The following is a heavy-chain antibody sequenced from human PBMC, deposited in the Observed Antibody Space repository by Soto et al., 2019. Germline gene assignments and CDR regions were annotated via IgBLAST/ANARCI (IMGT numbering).Heavy chain of an antibody. D-gene: IGHD3-22*01. V-gene: IGHV4-61*01. CDR1: GGSVSSGSYY. CDR3: ARDAAYYYDSSGQQGAWFDP. Sequence: PSETLSLTCTVSGGSVSSGSYYWSWIRQPPGKGLEWIGYIYYSGSTYYNPSLKSRVTISVDTSKNQFSLKLSSVTAADTAVYYCARDAAYYYDSSGQQGAWFDPWGQGTLVTVSS. J-gene: IGHJ5*02. CDR2: IYYSGST.